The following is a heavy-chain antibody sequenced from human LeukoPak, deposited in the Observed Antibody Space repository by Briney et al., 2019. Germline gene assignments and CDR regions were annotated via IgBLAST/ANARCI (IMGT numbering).Heavy chain of an antibody. V-gene: IGHV3-23*01. CDR2: ITSNGDST. Sequence: GGSLRLSCAASGFTFSTYAMSWVRQAPGKGLEWVSAITSNGDSTYFADSVEGRFTISRDNSKNTLYLQMNSLRAEDTAIYFCAKDDGSYKHAYWGQGTLVSVSS. J-gene: IGHJ4*02. CDR3: AKDDGSYKHAY. CDR1: GFTFSTYA. D-gene: IGHD1-26*01.